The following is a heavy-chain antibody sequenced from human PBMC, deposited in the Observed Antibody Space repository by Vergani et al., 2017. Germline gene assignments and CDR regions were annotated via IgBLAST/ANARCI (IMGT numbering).Heavy chain of an antibody. CDR2: IYHSGST. J-gene: IGHJ4*02. D-gene: IGHD5-24*01. V-gene: IGHV4-30-2*01. Sequence: QLQLQESGPGLVKPSQTLSLTCAVSGGSISSGGYYWSWIRQPPGKGLEWIGYIYHSGSTYYNPSLKSRVTISVDRSKNQFSLKLSSVTAADTAVYYCARGVDGYNPFDYWGQGTLVTVSS. CDR3: ARGVDGYNPFDY. CDR1: GGSISSGGYY.